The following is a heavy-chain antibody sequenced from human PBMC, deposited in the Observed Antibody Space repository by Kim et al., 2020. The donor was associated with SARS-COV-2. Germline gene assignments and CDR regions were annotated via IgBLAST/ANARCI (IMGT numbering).Heavy chain of an antibody. D-gene: IGHD6-19*01. J-gene: IGHJ6*02. CDR1: GFTFSHHG. CDR2: TSYDGINK. Sequence: GGSLRLSCAASGFTFSHHGMHWVRQAPGKGLEWVALTSYDGINKDYADSVEGRFTISRDNSKNTLYLHMNRLTTEDTAMYHCAKQGAQWLIPGMGMDVWGQGPTVTVSS. CDR3: AKQGAQWLIPGMGMDV. V-gene: IGHV3-30*18.